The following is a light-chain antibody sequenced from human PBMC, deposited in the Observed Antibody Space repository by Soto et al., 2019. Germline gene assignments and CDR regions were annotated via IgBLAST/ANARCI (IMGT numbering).Light chain of an antibody. V-gene: IGKV3-15*01. CDR2: GAS. CDR1: QSVSSN. CDR3: QHYNNWPPWT. Sequence: EIVRTPSPDTLSVSPGHSATLSCRSSQSVSSNLAWYQQKPGQAPRLLIYGASIRATGIPARFSGSGSGTEFTLTISSLQSEDFAVYYCQHYNNWPPWTFGQGTKVDI. J-gene: IGKJ1*01.